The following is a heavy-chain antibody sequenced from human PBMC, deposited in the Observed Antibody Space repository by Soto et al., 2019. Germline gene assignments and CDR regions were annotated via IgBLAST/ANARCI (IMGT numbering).Heavy chain of an antibody. CDR1: GFTFSSYS. J-gene: IGHJ4*02. D-gene: IGHD6-13*01. CDR2: ISNSSSNK. CDR3: AKDLQIIAAAGVPFDY. Sequence: PGGSLRLSCAASGFTFSSYSMHWVRQAPGKGLEWVAVISNSSSNKYYADSVKGRFTISRDNAKNTLYLQMNSLRAEDTAVYYCAKDLQIIAAAGVPFDYWGQGTQVTVS. V-gene: IGHV3-48*01.